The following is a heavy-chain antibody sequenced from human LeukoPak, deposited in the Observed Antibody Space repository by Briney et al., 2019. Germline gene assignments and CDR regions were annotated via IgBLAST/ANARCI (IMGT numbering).Heavy chain of an antibody. J-gene: IGHJ4*02. D-gene: IGHD6-13*01. Sequence: SETLSLTCTVSGGSVSSGSYYWSWIRQPPGKGLEWIGYIYYSGSTNYNPSLKSRVTISVDTSKNQFSLKLSSVTAADTAVYYCARTGRKDAAVDFDYWGQGTLVTVSS. CDR1: GGSVSSGSYY. CDR3: ARTGRKDAAVDFDY. CDR2: IYYSGST. V-gene: IGHV4-61*01.